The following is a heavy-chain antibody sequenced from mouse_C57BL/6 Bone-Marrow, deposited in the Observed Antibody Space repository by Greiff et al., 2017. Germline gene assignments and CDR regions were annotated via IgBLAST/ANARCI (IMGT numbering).Heavy chain of an antibody. CDR1: GYTFTSYW. J-gene: IGHJ2*01. V-gene: IGHV1-64*01. Sequence: QVQLQQPGAELVKPGASVKLSCKASGYTFTSYWMHWVKQRPGQGLEWIGMIHPNSGSTNYNEKFKSKATLTVDKSSSTAYMQLSSLTSEDSAVYYCARSLYGYDKDYFDYWGQGTTLTVSS. CDR3: ARSLYGYDKDYFDY. D-gene: IGHD2-2*01. CDR2: IHPNSGST.